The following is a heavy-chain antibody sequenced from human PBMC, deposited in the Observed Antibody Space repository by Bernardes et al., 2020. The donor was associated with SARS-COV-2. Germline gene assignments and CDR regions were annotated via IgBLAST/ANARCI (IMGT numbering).Heavy chain of an antibody. V-gene: IGHV3-66*01. CDR2: IYSGGST. CDR1: GFSVGSND. Sequence: GGSLRLSCEVSGFSVGSNDMSWVRQAPGKGLEWVSIIYSGGSTYYADSVKGRFTISRDNAKNTLFLQNDRLRAEDTAVYYCGRDNYSYGTDYWGQGTLVTVS. D-gene: IGHD5-18*01. J-gene: IGHJ4*02. CDR3: GRDNYSYGTDY.